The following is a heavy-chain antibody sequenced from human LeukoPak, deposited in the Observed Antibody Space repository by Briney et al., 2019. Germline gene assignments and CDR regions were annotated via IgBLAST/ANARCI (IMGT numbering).Heavy chain of an antibody. Sequence: SETLSLTCAVYGGSFSGFYWSWIRQPPGKGLEWIGEINHSGRTNYNPSLKSRVTISEDKSKKQFSLNQSSVSAADTAVYYCASHLRLDAFDIWGQGTMVTVSS. D-gene: IGHD3-16*01. CDR1: GGSFSGFY. V-gene: IGHV4-34*01. CDR3: ASHLRLDAFDI. CDR2: INHSGRT. J-gene: IGHJ3*02.